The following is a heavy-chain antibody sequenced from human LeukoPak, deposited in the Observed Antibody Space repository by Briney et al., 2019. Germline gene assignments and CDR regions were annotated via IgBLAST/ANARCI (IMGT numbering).Heavy chain of an antibody. D-gene: IGHD4-23*01. CDR3: ARGMTTVVTGPYYYYMDV. CDR1: GGSFSGYY. Sequence: SETLSLTCAVYGGSFSGYYWNWIRQPPGKGLEWIGEIDHSGSTNYNPSLKSRVTISVDTSKNQFSLKLSSVTAADTAVYYCARGMTTVVTGPYYYYMDVWGKGTTVTVSS. J-gene: IGHJ6*03. V-gene: IGHV4-34*01. CDR2: IDHSGST.